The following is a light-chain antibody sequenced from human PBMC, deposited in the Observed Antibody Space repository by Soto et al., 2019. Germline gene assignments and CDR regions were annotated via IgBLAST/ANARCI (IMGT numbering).Light chain of an antibody. CDR2: DDS. V-gene: IGLV3-21*02. J-gene: IGLJ2*01. CDR1: NIGSKS. CDR3: QVWDSSSDVV. Sequence: SYELTQPPSVSVAPGQTARITWGGNNIGSKSVHWYQQKPGQAHVLVVYDDSDRPSGIPERFYGSNSGNTATLTIRRVEAGDEADYYCQVWDSSSDVVFGGGTKLTVL.